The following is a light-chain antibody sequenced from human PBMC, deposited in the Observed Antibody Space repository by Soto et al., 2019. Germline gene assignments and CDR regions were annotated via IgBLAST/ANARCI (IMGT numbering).Light chain of an antibody. CDR3: QVWDSRRDHYV. J-gene: IGLJ1*01. Sequence: SYELTQPPSVSVAPGQTARISCGGNDIASKSVHWSQQKPGQAPVLVVYDDNDRPSGIPERLSGSNSGDTATLTISRVEAGDEADYYCQVWDSRRDHYVFGSGTKVTVL. CDR1: DIASKS. V-gene: IGLV3-21*02. CDR2: DDN.